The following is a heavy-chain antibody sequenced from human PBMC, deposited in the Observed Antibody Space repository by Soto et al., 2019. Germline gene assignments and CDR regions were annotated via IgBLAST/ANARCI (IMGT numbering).Heavy chain of an antibody. CDR2: IYYSGST. V-gene: IGHV4-31*03. CDR3: ARYRPSHRSGYMMYYFDY. J-gene: IGHJ4*02. D-gene: IGHD3-22*01. Sequence: PSETLSLTCTVSGGSISSGDYHWSWIRQHPGKGLECIGYIYYSGSTNYNPSLKNRVSMSVDTSKNQFSLNLSSVTAADTAVYYCARYRPSHRSGYMMYYFDYWGQGTLVTVSS. CDR1: GGSISSGDYH.